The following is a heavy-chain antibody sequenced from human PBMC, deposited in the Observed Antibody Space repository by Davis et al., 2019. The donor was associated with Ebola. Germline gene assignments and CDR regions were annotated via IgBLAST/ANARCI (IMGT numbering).Heavy chain of an antibody. Sequence: GSLRLSCAVYGGSFSGYYWSWIRQPPGKGLEWIGEINHSGSTNYNPSPKSRVTITVDTSKNQFSLKLSSVTAADTAVYYCARGARGGYSRIYYYYGMDVWGQGTTVTVSS. CDR3: ARGARGGYSRIYYYYGMDV. D-gene: IGHD5-24*01. V-gene: IGHV4-34*01. J-gene: IGHJ6*02. CDR2: INHSGST. CDR1: GGSFSGYY.